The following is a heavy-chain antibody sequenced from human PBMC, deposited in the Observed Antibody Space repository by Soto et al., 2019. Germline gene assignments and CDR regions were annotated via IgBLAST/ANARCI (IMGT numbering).Heavy chain of an antibody. J-gene: IGHJ6*02. CDR2: ISYDGRNK. D-gene: IGHD6-19*01. CDR1: GFTFSSYG. V-gene: IGHV3-30*18. CDR3: VKDGSSGWPYFYDMDV. Sequence: GGSLRLSCAASGFTFSSYGMHWVRQAPGKGLEWVAVISYDGRNKYYADAVKGRLTISRDNSKNTLYLQMSSLRAEDTAVYYCVKDGSSGWPYFYDMDVWGQGTTVTVS.